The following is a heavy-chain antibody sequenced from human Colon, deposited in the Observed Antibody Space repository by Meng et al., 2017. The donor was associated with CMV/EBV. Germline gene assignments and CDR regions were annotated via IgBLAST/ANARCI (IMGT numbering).Heavy chain of an antibody. J-gene: IGHJ3*01. D-gene: IGHD3-9*01. V-gene: IGHV3-7*01. Sequence: GESLKISCTNSGFTFSGFSMSWVRQAPGRGLEWVANIEEDGSEKYYVDSVKGRFTVSRDNAMDSLYLQMNGLRAEDTAVYYCARFLTWRRTFDVWGQGTAVTVSS. CDR1: GFTFSGFS. CDR3: ARFLTWRRTFDV. CDR2: IEEDGSEK.